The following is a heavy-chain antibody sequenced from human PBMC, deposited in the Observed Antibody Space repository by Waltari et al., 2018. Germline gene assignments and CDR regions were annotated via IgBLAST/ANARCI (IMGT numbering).Heavy chain of an antibody. V-gene: IGHV4-34*01. CDR3: ARGRGRLH. D-gene: IGHD6-25*01. Sequence: QVQLQQWGAGLLKPSETLSLTCAVYGGSFSGYYWSWIRQPPGKGLEWIGEINHSGSTNYNPALKSRVTISGDTSKNQFSLKLSSVTAADTAVYYCARGRGRLHWGQGTLVTVSS. CDR1: GGSFSGYY. CDR2: INHSGST. J-gene: IGHJ4*02.